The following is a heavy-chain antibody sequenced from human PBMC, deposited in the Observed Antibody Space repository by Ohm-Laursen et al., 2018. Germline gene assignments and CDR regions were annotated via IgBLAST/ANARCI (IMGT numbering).Heavy chain of an antibody. Sequence: SLRLSCSASGFTFSSYAMSWVRQAPGKGLEWVSAISGSGGSTYYADSVKGRFTISRDNSKNTLYLQMNSLRAEDTAVYYCAKDEAGIAVAGPFDYWGQGTLVTVSS. V-gene: IGHV3-23*01. CDR1: GFTFSSYA. CDR3: AKDEAGIAVAGPFDY. D-gene: IGHD6-19*01. CDR2: ISGSGGST. J-gene: IGHJ4*02.